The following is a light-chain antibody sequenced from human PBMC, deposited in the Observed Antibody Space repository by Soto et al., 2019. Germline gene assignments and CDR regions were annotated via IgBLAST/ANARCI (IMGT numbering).Light chain of an antibody. J-gene: IGLJ2*01. V-gene: IGLV2-14*01. CDR3: SSYTSSGTVV. CDR1: SSDVGGYKY. Sequence: QSALTQPASVSGSPGQSITISCTGTSSDVGGYKYVSWYQQHPGKAPKLMIYEVSNRPSGVSNRFSGSKSGDTASLTISGLQAEDEADYYCSSYTSSGTVVFGGGTMLTVL. CDR2: EVS.